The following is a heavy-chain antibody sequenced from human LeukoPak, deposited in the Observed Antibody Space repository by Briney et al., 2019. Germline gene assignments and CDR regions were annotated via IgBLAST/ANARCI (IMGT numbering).Heavy chain of an antibody. J-gene: IGHJ4*02. V-gene: IGHV4-59*01. CDR2: IYYSGST. CDR3: AAAAVGYPY. CDR1: GGSIRSYY. D-gene: IGHD6-13*01. Sequence: PSETLSLTCTVSGGSIRSYYWSWIRQPPGKELVWIGYIYYSGSTNYSPSLKSRVTISVDTSKNQFSLKLSSVTAADTAVYYCAAAAVGYPYWGQGTLVTVSS.